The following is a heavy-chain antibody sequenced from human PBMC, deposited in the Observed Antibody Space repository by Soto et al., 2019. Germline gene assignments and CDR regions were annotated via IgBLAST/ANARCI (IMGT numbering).Heavy chain of an antibody. J-gene: IGHJ5*02. V-gene: IGHV4-59*01. CDR2: IYYSGST. D-gene: IGHD4-17*01. CDR3: ARDPYSRWGDYRADWFAP. CDR1: GGSISSYY. Sequence: SETLSLTCTVSGGSISSYYWSWIRQPPGKGLEWIGYIYYSGSTNYNPSLKSRVTISVDTSKNQFSLKLSSVTAADTAVYYCARDPYSRWGDYRADWFAPWGRGSLVTVSS.